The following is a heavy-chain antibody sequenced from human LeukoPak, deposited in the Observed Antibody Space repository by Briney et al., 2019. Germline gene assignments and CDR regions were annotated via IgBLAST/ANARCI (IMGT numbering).Heavy chain of an antibody. CDR1: VDSISSYY. V-gene: IGHV4-59*08. CDR2: IHYNGKN. J-gene: IGHJ4*02. D-gene: IGHD5-18*01. CDR3: ARLHNVDAAAVSYYFDS. Sequence: PSETLSLTCIVSVDSISSYYWTWIRQAPGKGLEWIGYIHYNGKNSYNPFLKSRVTISLDTSKSQFSLRLNSVTAEDTAMYYCARLHNVDAAAVSYYFDSWGQGTLVTVSS.